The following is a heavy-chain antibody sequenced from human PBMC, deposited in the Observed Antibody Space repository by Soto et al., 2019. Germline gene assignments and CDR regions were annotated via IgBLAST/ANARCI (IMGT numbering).Heavy chain of an antibody. Sequence: PGGSLRLSWVASGFTFRNAWMSWVRQAPGKGPEWDGRIKRKTAGGTTDYAAPVKGRFTISRDDSKNTMYLWMNSLKTEDTAFYYCTTLYSERYNRYWYFNVWGRGTLVTVPA. CDR3: TTLYSERYNRYWYFNV. V-gene: IGHV3-15*01. CDR2: IKRKTAGGTT. CDR1: GFTFRNAW. D-gene: IGHD5-12*01. J-gene: IGHJ2*01.